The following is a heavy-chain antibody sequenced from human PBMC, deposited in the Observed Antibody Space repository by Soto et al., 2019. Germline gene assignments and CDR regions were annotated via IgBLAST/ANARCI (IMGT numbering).Heavy chain of an antibody. CDR2: IYYSGST. J-gene: IGHJ6*02. V-gene: IGHV4-30-4*01. CDR3: ARDPKRPRYFDWWDGGSYGMDV. D-gene: IGHD3-9*01. CDR1: GGSISSGDYY. Sequence: PSETLSLTCTVSGGSISSGDYYWSWIRQPPGKGLEWIGYIYYSGSTYYNPSLKSRVTISVDTSKNQFSLKLSSVTAADTAVYYCARDPKRPRYFDWWDGGSYGMDVWGQGTTVTVS.